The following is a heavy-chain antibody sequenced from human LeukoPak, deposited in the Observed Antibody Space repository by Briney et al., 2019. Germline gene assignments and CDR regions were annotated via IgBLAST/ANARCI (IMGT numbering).Heavy chain of an antibody. CDR3: AREGVGTFDY. CDR1: GFTFSSYA. Sequence: GGSLRLSCAASGFTFSSYAMSWVRQAPGKGLEWVANIEQDGSDKYYVDSVKGRFTISRDNAKDSLYLQMNSLRAEDTAVYYCAREGVGTFDYWGQGTLVTVSS. D-gene: IGHD1-1*01. CDR2: IEQDGSDK. J-gene: IGHJ4*02. V-gene: IGHV3-7*04.